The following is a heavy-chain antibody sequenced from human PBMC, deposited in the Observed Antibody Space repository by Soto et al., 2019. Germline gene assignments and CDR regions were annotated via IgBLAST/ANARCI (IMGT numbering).Heavy chain of an antibody. CDR1: GGSISSSTYY. Sequence: QLQVQESGPGLVKPSETLSLTCTVSGGSISSSTYYWGWIRQPPGKGLEWIGSFYYSGSTDYNPYLKSRVTISVDTSKNQFSLNLSSVTAADTGVYYCAITLGGNYFGMDVWGHGTSVTVSS. V-gene: IGHV4-39*01. D-gene: IGHD3-16*01. J-gene: IGHJ6*01. CDR2: FYYSGST. CDR3: AITLGGNYFGMDV.